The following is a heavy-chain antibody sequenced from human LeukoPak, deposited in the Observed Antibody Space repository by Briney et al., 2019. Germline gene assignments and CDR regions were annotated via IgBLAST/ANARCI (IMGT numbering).Heavy chain of an antibody. CDR2: ITGSDLST. V-gene: IGHV3-23*01. CDR1: GFTFSNFG. J-gene: IGHJ4*02. CDR3: ARYWEDYSSGWHY. D-gene: IGHD6-19*01. Sequence: GGSLRLSCAASGFTFSNFGMSWVRQGPGKGPEWVSSITGSDLSTYYADSVRGRFTISRDNSKNTMYLQMNSLRSEDTAVYYCARYWEDYSSGWHYWGQGTLVTVSS.